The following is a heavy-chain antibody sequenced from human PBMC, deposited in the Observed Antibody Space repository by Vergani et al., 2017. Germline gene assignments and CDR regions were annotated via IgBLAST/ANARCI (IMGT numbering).Heavy chain of an antibody. V-gene: IGHV3-30*04. CDR2: ISNDGRHT. Sequence: QVHLVGSGGGVVQPGRSLRLSCATSGFIFQNYTMHWVRQAPGKGLEWVALISNDGRHTYYADSVRGRFSISRDNSKNTLYLQMNSLRTEDTANYYCPGELDVWGKGTMVTVSS. CDR1: GFIFQNYT. D-gene: IGHD3-10*01. CDR3: PGELDV. J-gene: IGHJ6*04.